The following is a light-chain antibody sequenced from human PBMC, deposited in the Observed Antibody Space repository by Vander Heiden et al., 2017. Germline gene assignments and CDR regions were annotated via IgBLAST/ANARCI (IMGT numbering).Light chain of an antibody. CDR3: QQYNKWLLS. V-gene: IGKV3-15*01. J-gene: IGKJ4*01. CDR1: QSVSSN. CDR2: GGS. Sequence: EIVMTQSPATLSVSPGERVTLSCGASQSVSSNLAWYQQRPGQVPRLLIYGGSTRATGIPARFSGSGSGTEFTLTISSLQSEDFAVYYCQQYNKWLLSFGGGTKVEIK.